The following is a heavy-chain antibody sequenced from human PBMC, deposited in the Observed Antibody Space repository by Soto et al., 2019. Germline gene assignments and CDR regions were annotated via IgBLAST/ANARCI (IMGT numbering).Heavy chain of an antibody. CDR3: ARDRVAYSSSSRYYYGMDV. CDR2: ISYDGSHK. Sequence: QTGGSLRLSCAASGFTFSSYAMHWVRQAPGKXLEWVAVISYDGSHKYYADSVKGRFTISRDNSKNTLYLQMNSLRAEDTAVYYCARDRVAYSSSSRYYYGMDVWGQGTTVTVSS. D-gene: IGHD6-13*01. CDR1: GFTFSSYA. V-gene: IGHV3-30-3*01. J-gene: IGHJ6*02.